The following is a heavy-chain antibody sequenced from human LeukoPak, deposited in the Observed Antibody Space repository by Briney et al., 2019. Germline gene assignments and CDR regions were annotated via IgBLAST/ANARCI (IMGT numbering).Heavy chain of an antibody. D-gene: IGHD3-22*01. V-gene: IGHV1-69*04. CDR2: IIPILGIA. CDR1: GGTFSSYA. J-gene: IGHJ4*02. Sequence: SVKVSCKASGGTFSSYAISWVRQAPGQGLEWTGRIIPILGIANYAQKFQGRVTITADKSTSTAYMELSSLRSEDTAVYYCATAPAGYYYDSSGRRDYWGQGTLVTVSS. CDR3: ATAPAGYYYDSSGRRDY.